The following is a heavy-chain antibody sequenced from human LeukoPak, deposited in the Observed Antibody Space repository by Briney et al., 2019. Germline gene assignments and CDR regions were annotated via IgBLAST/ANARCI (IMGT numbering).Heavy chain of an antibody. CDR1: GSSITSDYF. D-gene: IGHD1-1*01. CDR2: IYYSWGT. J-gene: IGHJ4*02. Sequence: SSETLSLTCAVSGSSITSDYFWGWIRQPPGTGLEWIATIYYSWGTYFNPSLKSRVSISLDASKNQFSLKLTSLTAADTAIYYCARNVTAGFFDFWGQGILVTVSS. CDR3: ARNVTAGFFDF. V-gene: IGHV4-38-2*01.